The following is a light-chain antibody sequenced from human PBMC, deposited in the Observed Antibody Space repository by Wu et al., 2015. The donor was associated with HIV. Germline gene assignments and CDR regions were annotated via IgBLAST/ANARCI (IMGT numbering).Light chain of an antibody. CDR1: QGISSY. CDR2: AAS. J-gene: IGKJ1*01. CDR3: HQYNKWPQWT. Sequence: IQLTQSPSSLSASVGDRVTITCRASQGISSYLAWYQQKPGKAPKLLIYAASTLQSGVPSRFSGSGSGTDFTLTISSLQSEDFAVYYCHQYNKWPQWTFGQGTKVDIK. V-gene: IGKV1-9*01.